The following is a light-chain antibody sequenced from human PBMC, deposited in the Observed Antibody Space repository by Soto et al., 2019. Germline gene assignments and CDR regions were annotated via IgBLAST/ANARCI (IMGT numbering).Light chain of an antibody. J-gene: IGKJ4*01. CDR2: AAS. V-gene: IGKV1-9*01. CDR3: QQLNSYPLT. CDR1: QGISSY. Sequence: DIQLTQSPSFLSASVGDRVTITCRASQGISSYLAWYQQKPGKAPKLLIYAASTLQSGVPSRFSGSGSGTDFTLTISSLQPEDFATYYCQQLNSYPLTSGGGTKVEIK.